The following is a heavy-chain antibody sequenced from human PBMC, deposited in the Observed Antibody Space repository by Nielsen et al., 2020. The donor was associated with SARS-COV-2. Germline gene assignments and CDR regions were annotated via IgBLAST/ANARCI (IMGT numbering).Heavy chain of an antibody. J-gene: IGHJ6*02. CDR2: ISWNSGSI. V-gene: IGHV3-9*01. D-gene: IGHD5-24*01. CDR1: GFPFVDYA. CDR3: AKVEGGMDV. Sequence: GGSLRPSCAASGFPFVDYAMHWVRQAPGKGLEWVSGISWNSGSIGYADSVKGRFTISRDNAKNSLYLQMNSLRAEDTALYYCAKVEGGMDVWGQGTTVTVSS.